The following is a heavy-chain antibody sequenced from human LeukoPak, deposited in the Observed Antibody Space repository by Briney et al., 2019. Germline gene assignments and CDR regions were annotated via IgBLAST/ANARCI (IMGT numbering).Heavy chain of an antibody. Sequence: SETLSLTCTVSGGSISYYYRSWIRQSPGKGLEWIGYIYYSGTTNYNPSLKSRLTISVDTSKNQFSLQLRSVTAADTAVYYCAREDPQTTVPEGMDVWGQGTTVTVSS. CDR1: GGSISYYY. D-gene: IGHD4-17*01. V-gene: IGHV4-59*01. CDR3: AREDPQTTVPEGMDV. J-gene: IGHJ6*02. CDR2: IYYSGTT.